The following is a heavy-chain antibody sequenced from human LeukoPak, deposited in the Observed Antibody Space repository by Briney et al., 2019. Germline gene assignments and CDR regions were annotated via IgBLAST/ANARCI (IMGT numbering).Heavy chain of an antibody. CDR1: GGSISSGGYS. V-gene: IGHV4-30-2*01. Sequence: SETLSLTCAVSGGSISSGGYSWSWIRQPPGKGLEWIGYIYHSGSTYYNPPLKSRVTISVDRSKNQFSLKLSSVTAADTAVYYCARADGGYFQHWGQGTLVTVSS. CDR2: IYHSGST. CDR3: ARADGGYFQH. D-gene: IGHD3-16*01. J-gene: IGHJ1*01.